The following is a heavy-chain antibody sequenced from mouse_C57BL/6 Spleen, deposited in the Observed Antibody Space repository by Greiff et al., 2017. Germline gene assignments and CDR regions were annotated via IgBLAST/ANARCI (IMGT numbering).Heavy chain of an antibody. D-gene: IGHD2-4*01. CDR1: GFTFSSYG. CDR3: ARHEGYDYDRWYFDV. J-gene: IGHJ1*03. V-gene: IGHV5-6*01. Sequence: VQLKESGGDLVKPGGSLKLSCAASGFTFSSYGMSWVRQTPDKRLEWVATISSGGSYTYYPDSVKGRFTISRDNAKNTLYLQMSSLKSEDTAMYYCARHEGYDYDRWYFDVWGTGTTVTVSS. CDR2: ISSGGSYT.